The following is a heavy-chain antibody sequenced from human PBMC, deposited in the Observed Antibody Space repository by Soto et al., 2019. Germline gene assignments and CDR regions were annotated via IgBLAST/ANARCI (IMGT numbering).Heavy chain of an antibody. J-gene: IGHJ3*02. CDR2: IIPIFGTA. V-gene: IGHV1-69*13. Sequence: GASVKVSCKASRGTFSSYAISWVRQAPGQGLEWMGGIIPIFGTANYAQKFQGRVTITADESTSTAYMELSSLRSEDTAVYYCARGGDSSGYSPFDDFDIWGQGTMVTVSS. D-gene: IGHD3-22*01. CDR3: ARGGDSSGYSPFDDFDI. CDR1: RGTFSSYA.